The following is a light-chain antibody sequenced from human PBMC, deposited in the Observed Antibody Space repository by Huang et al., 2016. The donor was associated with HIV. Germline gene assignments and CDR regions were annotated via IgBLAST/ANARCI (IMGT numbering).Light chain of an antibody. CDR1: QDISNY. CDR3: LQYDNLPYS. V-gene: IGKV1-33*01. Sequence: IQMTQSPSSLSASVGDRVTITCQASQDISNYLNWYQHKPGKAPKLLIYDASNLKTGVPSSFSGSGSGTDFTFTISSLQPEDLAPYYCLQYDNLPYSFGQGTKLEIK. J-gene: IGKJ2*01. CDR2: DAS.